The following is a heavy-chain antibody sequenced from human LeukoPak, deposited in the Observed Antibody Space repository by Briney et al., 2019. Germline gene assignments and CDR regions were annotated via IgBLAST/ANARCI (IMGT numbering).Heavy chain of an antibody. CDR2: INPNSGFT. D-gene: IGHD2-2*01. CDR3: ARLADCSSSSCRSFDY. J-gene: IGHJ4*02. V-gene: IGHV1-2*02. CDR1: GYPFTGYY. Sequence: ASVKVSCKASGYPFTGYYLHWVRQAPGQGLEWMGWINPNSGFTNYAQKFQGRVTMTRDPSISTAYMELSRLRSDDTAVYYCARLADCSSSSCRSFDYWGQGTLVTVSS.